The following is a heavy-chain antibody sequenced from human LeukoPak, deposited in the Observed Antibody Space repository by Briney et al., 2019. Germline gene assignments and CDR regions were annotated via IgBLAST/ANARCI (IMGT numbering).Heavy chain of an antibody. V-gene: IGHV3-30*18. Sequence: GGSLRLSCAASGFTFSSYGMHWVRQAPGKGLEWVAVISYDGSNKYYADSVKGRFTISRDNSKNTLYLQMNSLRAKDTAVYYCAKDLPEIIVEYYFDYRGQGTLVTVSS. J-gene: IGHJ4*02. D-gene: IGHD3-22*01. CDR1: GFTFSSYG. CDR2: ISYDGSNK. CDR3: AKDLPEIIVEYYFDY.